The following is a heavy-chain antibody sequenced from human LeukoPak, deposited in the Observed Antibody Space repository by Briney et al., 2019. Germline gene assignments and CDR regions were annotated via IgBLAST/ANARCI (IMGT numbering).Heavy chain of an antibody. J-gene: IGHJ4*02. CDR2: INTDESGT. V-gene: IGHV3-74*01. D-gene: IGHD2-8*01. Sequence: GGTLRLSCAASGFTFRNHWMHWVRQAPGEGLVWVSRINTDESGTTYADSVKGRFTISRDNAKNTLYLQMNSLRVEDTAVYYCARESTFSTNDNCCRPGGYWGQGTLVTVSS. CDR1: GFTFRNHW. CDR3: ARESTFSTNDNCCRPGGY.